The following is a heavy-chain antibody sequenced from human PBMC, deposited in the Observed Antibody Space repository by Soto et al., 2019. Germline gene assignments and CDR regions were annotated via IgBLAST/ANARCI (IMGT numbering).Heavy chain of an antibody. V-gene: IGHV3-7*03. CDR1: GFTFNTFW. D-gene: IGHD1-1*01. CDR2: IKRDGSEK. J-gene: IGHJ6*02. CDR3: ARDTTVHWLVGKDGMDV. Sequence: ASGFTFNTFWMTWVRQAPGKGLEWVANIKRDGSEKYYMDSVKVRFTISRDNAKNSLYLQMNSLRAEDTAVYYCARDTTVHWLVGKDGMDVWGQGTTVTVSS.